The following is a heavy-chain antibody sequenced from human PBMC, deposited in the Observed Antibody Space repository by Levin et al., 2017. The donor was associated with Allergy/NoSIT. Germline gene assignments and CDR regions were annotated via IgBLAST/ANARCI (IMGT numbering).Heavy chain of an antibody. V-gene: IGHV4-39*01. CDR3: ARHVAAAGPHPLRHFDY. Sequence: PSQTLSLTCTVSGGSISSSSYYWGWIRQPPGKGLEWIGSIYYSGSTYYNPSLKSRVTISVDTSKNQFSLKLSSVTAADTAVYYCARHVAAAGPHPLRHFDYWGQGTLVTVSS. D-gene: IGHD6-13*01. CDR1: GGSISSSSYY. CDR2: IYYSGST. J-gene: IGHJ4*02.